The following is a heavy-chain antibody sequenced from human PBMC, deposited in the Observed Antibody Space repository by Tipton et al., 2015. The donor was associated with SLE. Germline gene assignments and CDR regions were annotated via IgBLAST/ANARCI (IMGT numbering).Heavy chain of an antibody. CDR2: IFTTGST. CDR1: GGSISSGSYY. CDR3: ARVYPNYGDYEYFQH. D-gene: IGHD4-17*01. J-gene: IGHJ1*01. V-gene: IGHV4-61*09. Sequence: TLSLTCTVSGGSISSGSYYWTWFRQPAGKGLEWIGHIFTTGSTNYNPPLKSRVTISVDTSKNQFSLKLSSVTAADTAVYYCARVYPNYGDYEYFQHWGQGTLVTVSS.